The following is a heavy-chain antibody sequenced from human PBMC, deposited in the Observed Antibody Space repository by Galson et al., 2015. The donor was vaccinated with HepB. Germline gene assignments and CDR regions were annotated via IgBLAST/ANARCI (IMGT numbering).Heavy chain of an antibody. J-gene: IGHJ4*02. V-gene: IGHV3-11*05. CDR1: GFTFSDFY. CDR3: ARGKGSGWSLYFDS. CDR2: MSPSSTYI. D-gene: IGHD6-19*01. Sequence: SLRLSCAASGFTFSDFYMGWIRQAPGKGLEWASHMSPSSTYINYANSVKGRFTISRDNAKNSLYLQMNSLRAEDTAVYYCARGKGSGWSLYFDSWGQGTLVTVSS.